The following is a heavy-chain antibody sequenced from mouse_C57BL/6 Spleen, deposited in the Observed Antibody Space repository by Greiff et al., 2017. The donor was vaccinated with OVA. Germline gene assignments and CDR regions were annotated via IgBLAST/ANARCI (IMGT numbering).Heavy chain of an antibody. CDR2: IYPGSGST. V-gene: IGHV1-55*01. Sequence: QVQLQQPGAELVKPGASVKMSCKASGYTFTSYWITWVKQRPGQGLEWIGDIYPGSGSTNYNEKFKSKATLTVDTSSSTAYMQLSSLTSEDSAVYYCAKGIYYDYDLGYYAMDYWGQGTSVTVSS. D-gene: IGHD2-4*01. J-gene: IGHJ4*01. CDR3: AKGIYYDYDLGYYAMDY. CDR1: GYTFTSYW.